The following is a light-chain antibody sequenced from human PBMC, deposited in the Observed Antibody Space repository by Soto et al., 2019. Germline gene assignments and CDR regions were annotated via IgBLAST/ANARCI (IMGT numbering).Light chain of an antibody. V-gene: IGKV3-15*01. CDR1: QSVSSN. CDR2: GAS. J-gene: IGKJ4*01. Sequence: EMVMTQSPATLPVSPGERATLSCRASQSVSSNLAWYQQKPGQAPRFLIYGASTRATGIPARFSGSGSGTEFTLTISSLQSEDFEVYYCQQYDNWPLTFGGGTKVDIK. CDR3: QQYDNWPLT.